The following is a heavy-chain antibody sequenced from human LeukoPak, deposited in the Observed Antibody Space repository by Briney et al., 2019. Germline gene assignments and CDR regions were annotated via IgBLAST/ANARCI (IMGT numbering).Heavy chain of an antibody. V-gene: IGHV1-18*01. CDR2: ISAYNGNT. Sequence: ASVKVSCKASGYTFTSYGISWVRQAPGQGLEWMGWISAYNGNTNYAQKLQGGVTMTTDTSTSTAYMELRSLRSDDTAVYYCARRTYDILTGSILPQFDPWGQGTLVTVSS. CDR3: ARRTYDILTGSILPQFDP. J-gene: IGHJ5*02. CDR1: GYTFTSYG. D-gene: IGHD3-9*01.